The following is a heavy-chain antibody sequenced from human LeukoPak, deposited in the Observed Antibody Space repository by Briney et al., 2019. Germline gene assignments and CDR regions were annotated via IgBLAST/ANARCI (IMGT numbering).Heavy chain of an antibody. D-gene: IGHD3-10*01. Sequence: SVKVSCKASGGTFSSYAISWVRQAPGQGLEWMGGIIPIFGTANYAQKFQGRVTITADKSTSTAYMELSSLRSEDMAVYYCARAVDYGSGSYYSDYWGQGTLVTVSS. J-gene: IGHJ4*02. CDR3: ARAVDYGSGSYYSDY. CDR2: IIPIFGTA. V-gene: IGHV1-69*06. CDR1: GGTFSSYA.